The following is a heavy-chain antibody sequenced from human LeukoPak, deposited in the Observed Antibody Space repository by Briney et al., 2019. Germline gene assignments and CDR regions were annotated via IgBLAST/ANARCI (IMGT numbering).Heavy chain of an antibody. CDR1: GFTFSSYA. CDR3: VKNGATVPLYYFDY. D-gene: IGHD4-11*01. Sequence: GGSLRLSCAASGFTFSSYAMTWVRQAPGKGLEWVSSISGSGTITFYADSVKGRFTISRDNFRNTLYLQLNSLRAEDTAVYYCVKNGATVPLYYFDYWGLGTLVAVSS. CDR2: ISGSGTIT. J-gene: IGHJ4*02. V-gene: IGHV3-23*01.